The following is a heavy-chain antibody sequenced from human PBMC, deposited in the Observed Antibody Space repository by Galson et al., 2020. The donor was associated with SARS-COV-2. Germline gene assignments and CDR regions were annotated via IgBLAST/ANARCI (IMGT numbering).Heavy chain of an antibody. J-gene: IGHJ4*02. Sequence: NSGGSLRLSCAASGFTFSDYYMSWIRQAPGKGLEWVSYISSSGSTIYYADSVKGRFTISRDNAKNSLYLQMNSLRAEDTAVYYCARDYFWSGFYFDYWGQGTLVTVSS. CDR2: ISSSGSTI. D-gene: IGHD3-3*01. CDR3: ARDYFWSGFYFDY. CDR1: GFTFSDYY. V-gene: IGHV3-11*01.